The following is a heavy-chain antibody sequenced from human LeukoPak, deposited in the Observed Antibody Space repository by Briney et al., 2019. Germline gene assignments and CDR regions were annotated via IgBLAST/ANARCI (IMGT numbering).Heavy chain of an antibody. Sequence: GGSLRLSCAASGFTFSSYGMHWVRQAPGKGLEWVAFIRYDGSNKYYADSVKGRFTVSRDNSKNTLYLQMNSLRAEDTAVYYCAKESYCSSTSCPFDYWGQGTLVTVSS. CDR3: AKESYCSSTSCPFDY. CDR2: IRYDGSNK. D-gene: IGHD2-2*01. CDR1: GFTFSSYG. V-gene: IGHV3-30*02. J-gene: IGHJ4*02.